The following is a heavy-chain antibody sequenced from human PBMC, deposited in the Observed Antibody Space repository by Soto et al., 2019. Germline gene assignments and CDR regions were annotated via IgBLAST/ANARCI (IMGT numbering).Heavy chain of an antibody. D-gene: IGHD3-16*01. CDR3: ASHTSGHYDYVWIFDD. CDR2: IIPIFGTA. J-gene: IGHJ4*02. V-gene: IGHV1-69*06. CDR1: GGTFSGYA. Sequence: SVKVSCNASGGTFSGYAIRWVRQAPGQGLEWMGGIIPIFGTANYAQKFQGRVTITADKSTSTAYMELSSLRSEDTAVYYCASHTSGHYDYVWIFDDWGQGTLVTVSS.